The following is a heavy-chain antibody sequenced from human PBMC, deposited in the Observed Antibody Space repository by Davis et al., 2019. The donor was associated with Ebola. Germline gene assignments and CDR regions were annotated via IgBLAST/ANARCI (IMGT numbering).Heavy chain of an antibody. Sequence: PSETLSLTCTVSDASISGHYWNWFRQPPGKGLEWIGYIAYTGNTIYNPSLKSRVTISGDTSKKQFSLRLNSVTAADTAVYYCARGGLVPAALYLWGQGTMVTVSS. CDR2: IAYTGNT. V-gene: IGHV4-59*11. CDR3: ARGGLVPAALYL. CDR1: DASISGHY. D-gene: IGHD2-2*01. J-gene: IGHJ3*01.